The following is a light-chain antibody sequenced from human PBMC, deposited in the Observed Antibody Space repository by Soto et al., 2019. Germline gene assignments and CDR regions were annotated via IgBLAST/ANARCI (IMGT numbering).Light chain of an antibody. J-gene: IGLJ1*01. CDR1: SSDVGANNDY. V-gene: IGLV2-8*01. CDR2: EVS. CDR3: SSYAGSDNFV. Sequence: QSALTQPPSASGSPGQSVTISCTGTSSDVGANNDYVSWYQQHPGKVPKLMIYEVSKRPPGVPDRFSGSKSGNTASLTVSGLQADDEADYYCSSYAGSDNFVFGTGTK.